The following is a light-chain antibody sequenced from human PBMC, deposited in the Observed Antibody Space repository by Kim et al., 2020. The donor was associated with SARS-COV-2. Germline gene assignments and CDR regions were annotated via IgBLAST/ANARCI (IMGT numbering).Light chain of an antibody. CDR1: SRRSYY. J-gene: IGLJ2*01. Sequence: ALGQTVRIKCQGDSRRSYYATWYQQKQGQAPILVIYGKNNRPAGIPDRFSGASSGNTASLTITGTQAGDEADYYCNSRDSNDNVVFGGGTKLTVL. V-gene: IGLV3-19*01. CDR2: GKN. CDR3: NSRDSNDNVV.